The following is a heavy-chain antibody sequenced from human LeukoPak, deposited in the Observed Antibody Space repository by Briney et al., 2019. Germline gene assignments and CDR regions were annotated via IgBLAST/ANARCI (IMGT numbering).Heavy chain of an antibody. CDR1: GGSFSGYY. V-gene: IGHV4-34*01. D-gene: IGHD3-9*01. J-gene: IGHJ5*02. Sequence: SETLSLTCAVYGGSFSGYYWSWIRQPPGKGLEWIGEINHSGSTNYNPSLKSRVTTSVDTSKNQFSLKLSSVTAADTAVYYCARELENDILTGYNHWFDPWGQGTLVTVSS. CDR2: INHSGST. CDR3: ARELENDILTGYNHWFDP.